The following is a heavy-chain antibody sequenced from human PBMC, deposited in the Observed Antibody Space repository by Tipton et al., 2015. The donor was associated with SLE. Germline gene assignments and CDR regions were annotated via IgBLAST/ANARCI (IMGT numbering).Heavy chain of an antibody. CDR2: IYYSGST. J-gene: IGHJ3*02. D-gene: IGHD3-10*01. CDR1: GGSISSSSYY. CDR3: ARRGGDAFDI. V-gene: IGHV4-39*07. Sequence: TLSLTCTVSGGSISSSSYYWDWIRQPPGEGLEWIGSIYYSGSTYYNPSLKSRVTISVDTSKNQFSLKLSTVTAADTAVYYCARRGGDAFDIWGQGTMVTVSS.